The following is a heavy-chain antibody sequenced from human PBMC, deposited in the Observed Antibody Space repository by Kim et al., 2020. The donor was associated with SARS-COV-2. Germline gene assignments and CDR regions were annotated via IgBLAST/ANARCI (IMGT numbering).Heavy chain of an antibody. CDR2: ISSSSSYI. CDR3: ARDENYDILTGYQAPLDY. CDR1: GFTFSSYS. J-gene: IGHJ4*02. V-gene: IGHV3-21*01. Sequence: GGSLRLSCAASGFTFSSYSMNWVRQAPGKGLEWVSSISSSSSYIYYADSVKGRFTISRDNAKNSLYLQMNSLRAKDTAVYYCARDENYDILTGYQAPLDYWGQGTLVTVSS. D-gene: IGHD3-9*01.